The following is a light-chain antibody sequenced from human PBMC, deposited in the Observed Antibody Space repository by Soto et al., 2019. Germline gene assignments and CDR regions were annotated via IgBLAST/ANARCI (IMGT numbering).Light chain of an antibody. Sequence: IVLTQSPATLSVSPEERVTLSCRASENVGTNLAWYQQRPGQPPRLLIYGSSTRATGISATFSGSGSRTEFTLTISSLQSEDSAVYYCQQYNNWGLSFGGGTRVEIK. CDR3: QQYNNWGLS. V-gene: IGKV3D-15*01. CDR1: ENVGTN. CDR2: GSS. J-gene: IGKJ4*01.